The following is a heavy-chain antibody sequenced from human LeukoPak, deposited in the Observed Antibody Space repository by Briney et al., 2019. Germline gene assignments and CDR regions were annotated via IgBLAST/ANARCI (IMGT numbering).Heavy chain of an antibody. CDR3: ARRGYCSSTSCFDY. CDR2: KDYSGST. J-gene: IGHJ4*02. CDR1: GGSISRYY. V-gene: IGHV4-59*08. Sequence: SETLSLTCTVSGGSISRYYWSWIRQPPGKGLEWIGYKDYSGSTNYNRSLKSRVTISVDTSKNQFSLKLSSVTAADTAVYYCARRGYCSSTSCFDYWGQGTLVTVSS. D-gene: IGHD2-2*01.